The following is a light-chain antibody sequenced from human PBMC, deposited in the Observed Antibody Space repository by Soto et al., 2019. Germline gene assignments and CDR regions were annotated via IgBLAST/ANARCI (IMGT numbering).Light chain of an antibody. V-gene: IGKV4-1*01. CDR2: WAS. Sequence: DIVMTQSPDSLAVSLGERATINCKSSQSVLYSSNNKNYLAWYQQKPGQPPKLLIYWASTRESGVPDRFSGSGSGTDFTRTISSLQAEDVAVYYCQQYYSTPVTFGGGTKVEIK. J-gene: IGKJ4*01. CDR3: QQYYSTPVT. CDR1: QSVLYSSNNKNY.